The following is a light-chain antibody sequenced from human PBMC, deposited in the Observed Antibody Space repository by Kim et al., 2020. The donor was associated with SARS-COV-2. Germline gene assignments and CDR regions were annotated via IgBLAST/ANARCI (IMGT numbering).Light chain of an antibody. J-gene: IGKJ4*01. CDR2: WAS. CDR1: QSLLYNSNQKNY. Sequence: DIVMTQSPDSLAVSPGERATINCRSSQSLLYNSNQKNYLAWYQQKPGKPPKLLIYWASTRESGVPDRFSGSGSGTDFTLSISSLQAEDVAVYYCQQYYSTPQAFGGGTKVDIK. V-gene: IGKV4-1*01. CDR3: QQYYSTPQA.